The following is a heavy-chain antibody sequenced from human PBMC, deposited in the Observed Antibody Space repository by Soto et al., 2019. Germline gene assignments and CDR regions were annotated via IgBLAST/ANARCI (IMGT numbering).Heavy chain of an antibody. V-gene: IGHV4-59*01. D-gene: IGHD2-15*01. CDR2: IYDDGSA. J-gene: IGHJ5*02. CDR1: GGSIRSSY. CDR3: ARDKYCSGGSCRKNWFDP. Sequence: SETLSLTGTVSGGSIRSSYWSWIRQPPGKGLGWLAYIYDDGSANYNPSLKSRATISLDMSKNQFSLKLTSVTAADTAVYYCARDKYCSGGSCRKNWFDPWGQGTLGTVSS.